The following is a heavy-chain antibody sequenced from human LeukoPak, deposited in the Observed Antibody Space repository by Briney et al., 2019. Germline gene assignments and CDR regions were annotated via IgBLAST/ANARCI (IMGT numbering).Heavy chain of an antibody. CDR2: INHSGST. CDR3: ARVRTAARHPVAFDI. J-gene: IGHJ3*02. D-gene: IGHD6-6*01. CDR1: VGSFSVYY. Sequence: PSETLSLTCAVYVGSFSVYYWSCIRAPPGKGLEWIGEINHSGSTNYNPSLKSRVTISVDTSKNQFSLKLSSVTAADTAVYYRARVRTAARHPVAFDIWGQGTMVTVSS. V-gene: IGHV4-34*01.